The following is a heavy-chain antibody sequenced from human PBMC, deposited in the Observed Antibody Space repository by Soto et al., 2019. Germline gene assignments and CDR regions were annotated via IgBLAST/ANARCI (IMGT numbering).Heavy chain of an antibody. CDR3: ARESHDILTGPPWVWYFDL. V-gene: IGHV4-34*01. CDR2: INDRGSI. CDR1: GWSFSGYY. Sequence: QVQLQQWGAGPLRPLETLSLTCGVSGWSFSGYYWAWIRQSPGKGLEWIGEINDRGSINYNPSLKSRVSISVDTSKNHYSLKLRSVTAADTAVYYCARESHDILTGPPWVWYFDLWGRGTLVTVSS. J-gene: IGHJ2*01. D-gene: IGHD3-9*01.